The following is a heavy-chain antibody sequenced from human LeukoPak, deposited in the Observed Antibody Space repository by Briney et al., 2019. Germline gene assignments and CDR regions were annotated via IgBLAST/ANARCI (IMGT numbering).Heavy chain of an antibody. J-gene: IGHJ3*02. D-gene: IGHD3-9*01. CDR2: MNPNSGNT. Sequence: GASVKVSCKASGYTFTSYDINWVRQATGQGLEWMGWMNPNSGNTGYAQKFQGRVTMTRNTSISTAYMELSSLRSEDTAVYYCARGSHYDTLTGYYYYDAFDIWGQGTMVTVSS. CDR1: GYTFTSYD. CDR3: ARGSHYDTLTGYYYYDAFDI. V-gene: IGHV1-8*01.